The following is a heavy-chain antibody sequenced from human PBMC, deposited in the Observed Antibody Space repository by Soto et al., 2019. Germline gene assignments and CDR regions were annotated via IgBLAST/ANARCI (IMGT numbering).Heavy chain of an antibody. D-gene: IGHD3-10*01. J-gene: IGHJ4*02. CDR3: ARDRRITVL. Sequence: QVQLVESGGGLVKPGGSLRLSCAASGFIFSDYYMAWIRQAPGKGLEYVSSIGFSATYTNYADSVEGRFTISRDNARNSLYLQMSSLRAEDTAVYYCARDRRITVLGGQGTLVTVSS. V-gene: IGHV3-11*06. CDR2: IGFSATYT. CDR1: GFIFSDYY.